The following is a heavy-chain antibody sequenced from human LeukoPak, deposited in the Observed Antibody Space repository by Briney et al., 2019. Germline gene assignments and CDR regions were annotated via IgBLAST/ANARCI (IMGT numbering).Heavy chain of an antibody. Sequence: NPSQTLSLTCTVSGGSISSYYWSWIRQPPGKGLEWIGYIYYSGSTNYNPSLKSRVTISVDTSKNQFSLKLSSVTAADTAVYYCARVSPPVDSWVTYWGQGTLVSVSS. CDR1: GGSISSYY. V-gene: IGHV4-59*08. CDR2: IYYSGST. J-gene: IGHJ4*02. D-gene: IGHD2-21*02. CDR3: ARVSPPVDSWVTY.